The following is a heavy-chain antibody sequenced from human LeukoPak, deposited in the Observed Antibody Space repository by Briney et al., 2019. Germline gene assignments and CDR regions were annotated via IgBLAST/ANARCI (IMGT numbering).Heavy chain of an antibody. CDR3: ARLVVAATGPVDRSYHFDY. D-gene: IGHD2-15*01. J-gene: IGHJ4*02. CDR2: ISPGDSDT. V-gene: IGHV5-51*01. CDR1: GYSFTIHW. Sequence: GESLKISCKGSGYSFTIHWIAWVRQMPEKGLEWMGIISPGDSDTRYSPSFQGQVTISADRSISTAYLQWSSLKASDSAIYYCARLVVAATGPVDRSYHFDYWGQGTLVTVSS.